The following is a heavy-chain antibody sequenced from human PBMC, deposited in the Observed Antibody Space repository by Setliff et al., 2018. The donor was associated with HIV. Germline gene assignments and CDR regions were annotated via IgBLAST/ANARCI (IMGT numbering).Heavy chain of an antibody. CDR3: ARDGGDGSGYSYADS. V-gene: IGHV1-46*01. CDR1: GYTFTRNQ. D-gene: IGHD3-22*01. J-gene: IGHJ4*02. CDR2: INPSGGSA. Sequence: ASVKVSCQASGYTFTRNQIHWLRQAPGQGLEWMGIINPSGGSAAYAEQFQGRVTLTSDTSTNTVDMELRSLRSEETAVFYCARDGGDGSGYSYADSWGQGTLVTVSS.